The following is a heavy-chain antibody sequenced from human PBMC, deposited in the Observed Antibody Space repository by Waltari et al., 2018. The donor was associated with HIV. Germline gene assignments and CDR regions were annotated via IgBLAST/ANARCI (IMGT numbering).Heavy chain of an antibody. CDR3: VRVIRGSPLDY. Sequence: QVQLLQSSAEMKKPGASVRISCKASGYTFSAYHIHWVRQAPGQGLEWMAWINCNSGGTHILQTFRGRVTVTRDTAATTVYLDLSGLTFADTATYFCVRVIRGSPLDYWGPGTPVIVSS. J-gene: IGHJ4*02. V-gene: IGHV1-2*02. CDR1: GYTFSAYH. D-gene: IGHD6-19*01. CDR2: INCNSGGT.